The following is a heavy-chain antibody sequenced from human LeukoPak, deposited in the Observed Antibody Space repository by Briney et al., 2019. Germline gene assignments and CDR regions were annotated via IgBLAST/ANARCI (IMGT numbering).Heavy chain of an antibody. CDR3: ARERFGETDDAFDI. V-gene: IGHV3-30*04. CDR1: GFTFSNYA. D-gene: IGHD3-10*01. Sequence: GGSLRLSCAASGFTFSNYAMHWVRQAPGKGLEWVAIISYDGSNKYYADSVKGRFTISRDNSKNTLYLQMNSLRAEDTAVYYCARERFGETDDAFDIWGQGTMVTVSS. J-gene: IGHJ3*02. CDR2: ISYDGSNK.